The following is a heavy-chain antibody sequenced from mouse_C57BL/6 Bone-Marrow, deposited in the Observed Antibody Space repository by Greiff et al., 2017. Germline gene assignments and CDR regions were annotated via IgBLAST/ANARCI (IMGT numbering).Heavy chain of an antibody. V-gene: IGHV1-64*01. CDR3: ARGGYHYFDY. Sequence: QVQLQQPGAELVKPGASVKLSCKASGYTFTSYWMHWVTQRPGQGLEWIGMIHPNSGSTNYNAKFKSKATLTVDKSSSTAYMQLSSRTSEDSAVYYCARGGYHYFDYWGQGTTLTVSS. J-gene: IGHJ2*01. D-gene: IGHD2-14*01. CDR1: GYTFTSYW. CDR2: IHPNSGST.